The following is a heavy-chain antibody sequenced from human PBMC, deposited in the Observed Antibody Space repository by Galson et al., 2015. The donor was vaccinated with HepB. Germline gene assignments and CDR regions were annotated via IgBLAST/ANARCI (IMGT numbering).Heavy chain of an antibody. CDR2: ISSSSSYI. J-gene: IGHJ4*02. V-gene: IGHV3-21*01. CDR1: GFTFSSYS. D-gene: IGHD3-3*01. CDR3: ARDGRVVSGDPDY. Sequence: SLRLSCAASGFTFSSYSMNWVRQAPGKGLEWVSSISSSSSYIYYADSVKGRFTISRDNAKNSLYLQMNSLRAEDTAVYYCARDGRVVSGDPDYWGQGTLVTVSS.